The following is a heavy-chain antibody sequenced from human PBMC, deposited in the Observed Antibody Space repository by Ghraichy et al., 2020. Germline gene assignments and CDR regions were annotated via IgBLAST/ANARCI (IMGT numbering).Heavy chain of an antibody. CDR2: INHSGST. V-gene: IGHV4-34*01. CDR3: ARGRHVRGVNIDY. CDR1: GGSFSGYY. J-gene: IGHJ4*02. Sequence: SETLSLTCAVYGGSFSGYYWSWIRQPPGKGLECIGEINHSGSTNYNPSFKSRVTISVDTSKNQFSLKLSSVTAADTAVYYCARGRHVRGVNIDYWGQGTLVTVSS. D-gene: IGHD3-10*02.